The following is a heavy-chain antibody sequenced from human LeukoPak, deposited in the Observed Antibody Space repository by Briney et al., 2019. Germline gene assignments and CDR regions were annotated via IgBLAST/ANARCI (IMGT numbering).Heavy chain of an antibody. J-gene: IGHJ3*02. D-gene: IGHD3-16*01. V-gene: IGHV3-9*01. CDR1: GFAFDNYA. Sequence: GGSLRLSCAAAGFAFDNYAMHWVRQAPGKGLEWVSRISWNTGNIDYADSVKGRFTISRDNAKNSLYLQMNSLRAEDTALYYCAKGTTFDAFDMWGQGTMVTVSS. CDR2: ISWNTGNI. CDR3: AKGTTFDAFDM.